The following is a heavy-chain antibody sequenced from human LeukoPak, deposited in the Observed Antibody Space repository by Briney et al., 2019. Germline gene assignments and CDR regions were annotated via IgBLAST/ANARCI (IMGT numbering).Heavy chain of an antibody. CDR1: GLTFSSYA. J-gene: IGHJ3*02. CDR3: AKELITMIVVVPAAFDI. D-gene: IGHD3-22*01. Sequence: GGSLRLSCAASGLTFSSYAMSWVRQAPGKGLEWVSAISGSGGSTYYADSVKGRFTISRDNSKNTLYLQMNSLRAEDTAVYYCAKELITMIVVVPAAFDIWGQGTMVTVSS. CDR2: ISGSGGST. V-gene: IGHV3-23*01.